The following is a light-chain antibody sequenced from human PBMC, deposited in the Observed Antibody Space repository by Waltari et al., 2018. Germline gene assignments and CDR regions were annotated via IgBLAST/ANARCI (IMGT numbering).Light chain of an antibody. CDR3: QQYYDYPIN. CDR1: QNIRTY. Sequence: DIQMTQSPSSLPASIGDTITVTCRASQNIRTYLNWYQQKPAKAPKLLIYDASTLERGVPSRFSGSGSGTHFTLTISGLQPDDFATYYCQQYYDYPINFGQGTRL. J-gene: IGKJ5*01. V-gene: IGKV1-39*01. CDR2: DAS.